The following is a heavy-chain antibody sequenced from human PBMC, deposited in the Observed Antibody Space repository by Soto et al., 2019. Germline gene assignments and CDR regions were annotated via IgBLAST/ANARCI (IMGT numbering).Heavy chain of an antibody. CDR2: ISAYNGNT. J-gene: IGHJ1*01. V-gene: IGHV1-18*04. CDR1: GYTFTVYG. D-gene: IGHD5-18*01. Sequence: GASGKVSCNAAGYTFTVYGISWVRQAPGQGLEWMGWISAYNGNTNYAQKLQGRVTMTTDTSTSTAYMELRSLRSDDTAVYYCAREGGASYHSVDSQHWGQGTLVTVSS. CDR3: AREGGASYHSVDSQH.